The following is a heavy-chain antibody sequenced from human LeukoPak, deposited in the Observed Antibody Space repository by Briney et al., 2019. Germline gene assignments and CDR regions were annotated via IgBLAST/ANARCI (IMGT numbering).Heavy chain of an antibody. J-gene: IGHJ4*02. Sequence: GGSLRLSCVASGFTFSTYAMSWVRQAPGQGLEWVSVISGSGVTTYYADSVKGRFSISRANSKNTLWLQMSSLRAEDTAAYFCTKSPFSGSYRFEDWGQGTLVTVSS. CDR1: GFTFSTYA. V-gene: IGHV3-23*01. CDR2: ISGSGVTT. CDR3: TKSPFSGSYRFED. D-gene: IGHD1-26*01.